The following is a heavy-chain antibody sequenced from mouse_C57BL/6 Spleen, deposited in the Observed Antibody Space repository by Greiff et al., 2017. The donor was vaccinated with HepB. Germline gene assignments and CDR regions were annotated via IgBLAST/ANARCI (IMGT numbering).Heavy chain of an antibody. CDR2: IYPRDGST. CDR3: AKANWEGYFDV. D-gene: IGHD4-1*01. CDR1: GYTFTSYD. V-gene: IGHV1-85*01. J-gene: IGHJ1*03. Sequence: QVQLKESGPELVKPGASVKLSCKASGYTFTSYDINWVKQRPGQGLEWIGWIYPRDGSTKSNEKFKVKATLTVDTSSSTAYMELHSLTSEDSAVYFCAKANWEGYFDVWGTGTTVTVSS.